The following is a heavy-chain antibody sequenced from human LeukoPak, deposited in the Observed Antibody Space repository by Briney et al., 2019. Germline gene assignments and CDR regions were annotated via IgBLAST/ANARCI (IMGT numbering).Heavy chain of an antibody. V-gene: IGHV4-59*12. CDR3: ARVTRYCSSTSCPLPFDY. CDR1: GGSISSYY. Sequence: SETLSLTCTVSGGSISSYYWSWIRQPPGKGLEWIGYIYYSGSTYYNPSLKSRVTISVDTSKNQFSLKLSSVTAADTAVYYCARVTRYCSSTSCPLPFDYWGQGTLVTVSS. J-gene: IGHJ4*02. D-gene: IGHD2-2*01. CDR2: IYYSGST.